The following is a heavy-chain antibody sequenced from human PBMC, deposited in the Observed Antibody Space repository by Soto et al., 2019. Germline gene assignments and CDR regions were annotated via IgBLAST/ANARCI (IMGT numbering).Heavy chain of an antibody. CDR3: ARKSDSSPVPEADGV. CDR2: IHSNGDT. CDR1: GFSVGSNY. Sequence: EVQLVETGGGLIQPGGSLRLSCAASGFSVGSNYMTWVRQSPGKGLEWVSLIHSNGDTDYADSVKGRVSISRDNFKNTLYLQMNNLRAEDTAVYHCARKSDSSPVPEADGVWGRGTLVTVSP. V-gene: IGHV3-53*02. D-gene: IGHD2-8*01. J-gene: IGHJ4*02.